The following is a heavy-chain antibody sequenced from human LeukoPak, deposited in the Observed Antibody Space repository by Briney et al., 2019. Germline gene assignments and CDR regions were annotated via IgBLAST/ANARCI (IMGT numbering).Heavy chain of an antibody. J-gene: IGHJ4*02. CDR1: GFTFGDYA. V-gene: IGHV3-49*03. D-gene: IGHD3-22*01. CDR3: TRDYDSSGYYYGSDY. Sequence: GALRLSCTASGFTFGDYAMSWFRQAPGKGPEWVGFIRSEAYGGTTEYAASVKGRFTISRDDSKSIAYLQMNSLKTEDTAVYYCTRDYDSSGYYYGSDYWGQGTLVTVSS. CDR2: IRSEAYGGTT.